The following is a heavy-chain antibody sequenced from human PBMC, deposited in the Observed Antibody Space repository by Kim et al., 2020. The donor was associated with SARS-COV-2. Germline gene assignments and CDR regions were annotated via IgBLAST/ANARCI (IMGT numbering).Heavy chain of an antibody. J-gene: IGHJ6*02. CDR2: ISWNSGSI. D-gene: IGHD6-19*01. CDR3: AIERLAVRIMDV. Sequence: GGSLRLSCAASGFTFDDYAMHWVRQAPGKGLEWVSGISWNSGSIGYADSVKGRFTISSDNAKNSLYLQMNSLRAEDTALYYCAIERLAVRIMDVWGQGTTVTVSS. CDR1: GFTFDDYA. V-gene: IGHV3-9*01.